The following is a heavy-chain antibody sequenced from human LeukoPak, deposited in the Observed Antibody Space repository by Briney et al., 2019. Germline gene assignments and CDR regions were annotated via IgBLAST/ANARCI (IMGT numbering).Heavy chain of an antibody. Sequence: PSETLSLTCAVYGGSFSGYYWSRIRQPPGKGLEWIGEINHSGSTNYNPSLKSRVTISVDTSKNQFSLKLSSVTAADTAVYYCARGPMDDYSNPTGRKGYFDYWGQGTLVTVSS. CDR2: INHSGST. J-gene: IGHJ4*02. V-gene: IGHV4-34*01. CDR3: ARGPMDDYSNPTGRKGYFDY. D-gene: IGHD4-11*01. CDR1: GGSFSGYY.